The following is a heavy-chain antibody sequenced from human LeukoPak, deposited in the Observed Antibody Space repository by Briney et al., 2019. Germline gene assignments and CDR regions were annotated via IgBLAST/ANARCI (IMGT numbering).Heavy chain of an antibody. D-gene: IGHD1-14*01. V-gene: IGHV4-30-4*08. CDR2: IYYSGST. J-gene: IGHJ6*03. Sequence: NPSQTLSLTCTVSGGSISSGDYYWSWIRQPPGKGLEWIGYIYYSGSTYYNPSHKSRVTISVDTSKNQFSLKLSSVTAADTAVYYCARGGWRTSYYYYMDVWGKGTTVTVSS. CDR3: ARGGWRTSYYYYMDV. CDR1: GGSISSGDYY.